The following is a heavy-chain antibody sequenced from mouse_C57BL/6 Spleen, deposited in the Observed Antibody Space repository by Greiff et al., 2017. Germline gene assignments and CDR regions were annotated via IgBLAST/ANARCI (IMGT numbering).Heavy chain of an antibody. J-gene: IGHJ4*01. D-gene: IGHD2-4*01. CDR2: INYDGSST. CDR1: GFTFSDYY. CDR3: ASYDYYYAMDY. Sequence: EVMLVESEGGLVQPASSMKLTCTVSGFTFSDYYLAWVRQVPEKGLEWVANINYDGSSTYSLASLKRRFIISRDNEKNILYLQVSSLKSEDTATYYCASYDYYYAMDYWGQGTSVTVSS. V-gene: IGHV5-16*01.